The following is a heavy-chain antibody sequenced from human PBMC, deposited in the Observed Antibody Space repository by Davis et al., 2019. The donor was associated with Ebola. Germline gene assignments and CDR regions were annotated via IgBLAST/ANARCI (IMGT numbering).Heavy chain of an antibody. CDR2: IYYSGDT. V-gene: IGHV4-61*01. J-gene: IGHJ6*02. CDR1: GGSVSSGSYY. Sequence: SETLSLTCTVSGGSVSSGSYYWSWIRQPPGEGLEWIGYIYYSGDTVYNPSLKSRVTISVDTSKNQVSLKLSSVTAADTAVYYCARYPGMAAAGTGYYYGMDVWGQGTTVTVSS. CDR3: ARYPGMAAAGTGYYYGMDV. D-gene: IGHD6-13*01.